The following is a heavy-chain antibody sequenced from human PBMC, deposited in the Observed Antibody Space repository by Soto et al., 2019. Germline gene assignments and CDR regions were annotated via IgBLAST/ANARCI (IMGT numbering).Heavy chain of an antibody. D-gene: IGHD2-15*01. CDR3: ARLVSDCSGSNFPDY. V-gene: IGHV3-48*02. CDR1: GFTFSIYS. CDR2: ISSSSSTI. Sequence: GGSLRLSCAASGFTFSIYSMNWVRQAPGKGLEWVSYISSSSSTIYYADSVKGRFTISRDNAKNSLYLQMYSLRDEDTAVYYCARLVSDCSGSNFPDYWGQGTLVTVSS. J-gene: IGHJ4*02.